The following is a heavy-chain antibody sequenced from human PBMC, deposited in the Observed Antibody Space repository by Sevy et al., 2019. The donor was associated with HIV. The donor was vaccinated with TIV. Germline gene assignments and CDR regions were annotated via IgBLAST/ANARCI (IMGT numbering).Heavy chain of an antibody. D-gene: IGHD6-13*01. CDR3: AKDGGKKAAAALNWFDP. CDR2: ISGSGGST. V-gene: IGHV3-23*01. Sequence: GGSLRLSCAASGFTFSSYAMSWVRQAPGKGLEWVSAISGSGGSTCYADSVKGRFTISRDNSKNTLYLQMNSLRAEDTAVYYCAKDGGKKAAAALNWFDPWGQGTLVTVSS. J-gene: IGHJ5*02. CDR1: GFTFSSYA.